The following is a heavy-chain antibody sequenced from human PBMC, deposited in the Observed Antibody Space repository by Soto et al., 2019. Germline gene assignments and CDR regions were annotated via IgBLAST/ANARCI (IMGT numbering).Heavy chain of an antibody. CDR1: GGSITSSSHY. CDR2: IYYDGNT. Sequence: SETLSLTCTVSGGSITSSSHYWGWIRQPPGKGLECIGNIYYDGNTYYNPSLKSRVTISLDTSKNQFSLRLNSVTAADTAVYYCARSSITPRLFMYPFDYWGQGTLVTV. J-gene: IGHJ4*02. V-gene: IGHV4-39*01. CDR3: ARSSITPRLFMYPFDY. D-gene: IGHD6-6*01.